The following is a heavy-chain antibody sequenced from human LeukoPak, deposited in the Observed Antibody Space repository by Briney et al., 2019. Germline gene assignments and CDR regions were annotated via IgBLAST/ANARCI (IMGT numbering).Heavy chain of an antibody. V-gene: IGHV1-8*01. D-gene: IGHD5-18*01. J-gene: IGHJ3*02. CDR2: MNPNSGNT. CDR3: ARPFVDTAPDAFDI. CDR1: GYTFTSYD. Sequence: ASVKVSFKASGYTFTSYDINWVRQATGQGLEWMGWMNPNSGNTGYAQKFQGRVTMTRNTSISTAYMELSSLRSEDTAVYYCARPFVDTAPDAFDIWGQGTMVTVSS.